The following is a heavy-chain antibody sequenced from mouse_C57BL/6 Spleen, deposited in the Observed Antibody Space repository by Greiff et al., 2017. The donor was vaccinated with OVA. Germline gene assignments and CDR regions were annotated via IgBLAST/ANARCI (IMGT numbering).Heavy chain of an antibody. CDR2: IHPHSGRT. V-gene: IGHV1-64*01. D-gene: IGHD1-1*01. J-gene: IGHJ1*03. CDR1: GYTFTSYW. Sequence: QVQLQQPGAELVKPGASVKLSCKASGYTFTSYWMHWVKQRPGQGLEWIGMIHPHSGRTTYNEKFKSKATLTVAKSSSTAYMQLSSLTSEDSAVYYCARSPIATVGARYVDVWGTGTTVTVSS. CDR3: ARSPIATVGARYVDV.